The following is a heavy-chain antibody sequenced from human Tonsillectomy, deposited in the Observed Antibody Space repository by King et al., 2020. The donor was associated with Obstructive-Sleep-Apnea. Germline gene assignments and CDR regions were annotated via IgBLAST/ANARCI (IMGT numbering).Heavy chain of an antibody. CDR3: ARDITNYWGVWGASHYF. CDR2: INPNNGGT. V-gene: IGHV1-2*02. Sequence: QLVQSGAEVEKPGASVKVSCKASGYTFTDYYLHWVRQAPGQGLEWMGWINPNNGGTNFAQKFQGSVALTRDTSISTAYMDLSRLTSDETAVYYCARDITNYWGVWGASHYFWGQGTLVTVYS. D-gene: IGHD3-10*01. J-gene: IGHJ4*02. CDR1: GYTFTDYY.